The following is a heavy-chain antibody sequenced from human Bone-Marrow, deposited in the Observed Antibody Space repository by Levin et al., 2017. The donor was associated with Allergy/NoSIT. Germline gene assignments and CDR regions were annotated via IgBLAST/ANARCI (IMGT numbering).Heavy chain of an antibody. CDR2: ICVGGDST. J-gene: IGHJ6*02. Sequence: GGSLRLSCSASGFVFSGYAMTWVRQVPGKGLEWVSAICVGGDSTYYADSVKGRFTISRDNSNNTVFLQMNSLTVEDTALYFCAKDGVFYYDAKRYNPKCVDVWGQGTTVSVS. CDR3: AKDGVFYYDAKRYNPKCVDV. D-gene: IGHD3-16*01. CDR1: GFVFSGYA. V-gene: IGHV3-23*01.